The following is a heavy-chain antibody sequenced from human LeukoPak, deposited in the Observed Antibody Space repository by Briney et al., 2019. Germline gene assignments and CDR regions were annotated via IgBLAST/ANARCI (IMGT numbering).Heavy chain of an antibody. CDR3: ARDYYGSGSYVSAFDY. D-gene: IGHD3-10*01. Sequence: GGSLRLSCAASGFTFSSYSMNWVRQAPGKGLEWVSSISSSSSYIYYADSVKGRFTISRDNAKNSLYLQMNSLRAEDTAVYYCARDYYGSGSYVSAFDYWGRGTLVTVSS. CDR1: GFTFSSYS. J-gene: IGHJ4*02. V-gene: IGHV3-21*01. CDR2: ISSSSSYI.